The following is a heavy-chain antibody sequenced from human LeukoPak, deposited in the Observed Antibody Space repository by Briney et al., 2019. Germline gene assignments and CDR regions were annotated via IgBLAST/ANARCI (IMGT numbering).Heavy chain of an antibody. CDR3: ARYSPEGIVGTTGASDY. Sequence: ASVKVSCKASGYTFTGYHMHWVRQAPGQGLEWMGRINPNSGDTNYAQKFQGRVTMTRDTSISTAYMELSRLRSDDTAVYYCARYSPEGIVGTTGASDYWGQGTLVTVSS. J-gene: IGHJ4*02. V-gene: IGHV1-2*06. CDR2: INPNSGDT. CDR1: GYTFTGYH. D-gene: IGHD1-26*01.